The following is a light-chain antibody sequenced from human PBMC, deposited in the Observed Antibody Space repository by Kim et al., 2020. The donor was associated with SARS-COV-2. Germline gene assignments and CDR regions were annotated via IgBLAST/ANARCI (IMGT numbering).Light chain of an antibody. CDR3: QSYQTPTNQWV. Sequence: VILSCPRRSGGIGSNHVQWYQQRPGSAPTSVIYEDNQRPSGVSDRFSGSIDSSSNSACLIISGLRAEDEADYYCQSYQTPTNQWVFGGGTQLTVL. J-gene: IGLJ3*02. V-gene: IGLV6-57*03. CDR1: SGGIGSNH. CDR2: EDN.